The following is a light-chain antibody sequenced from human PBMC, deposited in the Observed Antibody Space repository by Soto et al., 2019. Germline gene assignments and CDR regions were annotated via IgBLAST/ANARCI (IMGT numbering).Light chain of an antibody. CDR1: SSNIGNKY. V-gene: IGLV1-47*01. CDR3: AAWDARLSVV. Sequence: QSVLTQPPSSSGTPGQRVTISWSGSSSNIGNKYVDWYQQVPGTXXXRLIXXXXXXXSXVXXRXXXXXSXXXXXXAXXGXRSEDEADYYCAAWDARLSVVFGGGTKLTVL. J-gene: IGLJ2*01. CDR2: XXX.